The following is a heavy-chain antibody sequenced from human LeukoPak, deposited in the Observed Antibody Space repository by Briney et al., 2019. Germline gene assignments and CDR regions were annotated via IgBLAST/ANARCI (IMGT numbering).Heavy chain of an antibody. J-gene: IGHJ6*02. CDR2: IYYSGST. CDR3: ARAQLNLLVDFGMDV. Sequence: SETLSLTCTVSGGSISTYYWSWIRQPPGKGLEWIRYIYYSGSTNYNPSLKSRVTISVDTSKTQFSLKLSSVTAVDTAVYYCARAQLNLLVDFGMDVWGQGTTVTVSS. CDR1: GGSISTYY. V-gene: IGHV4-59*01. D-gene: IGHD1-1*01.